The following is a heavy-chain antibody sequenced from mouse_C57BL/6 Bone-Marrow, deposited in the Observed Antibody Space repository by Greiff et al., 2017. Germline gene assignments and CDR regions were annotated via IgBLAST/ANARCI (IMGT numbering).Heavy chain of an antibody. CDR3: ARDSHYYSMSYDYFDY. Sequence: VQLQQSGAELMKPGASVKLSCTATGYTFTGYWIEWVKQRPGHGLEWIGEILPGSGITNYNEKFKGKATFTADTSSDTAYMQLSSLTTEDSAIYYCARDSHYYSMSYDYFDYWGQGTTLTVSS. D-gene: IGHD1-1*01. CDR1: GYTFTGYW. V-gene: IGHV1-9*01. CDR2: ILPGSGIT. J-gene: IGHJ2*01.